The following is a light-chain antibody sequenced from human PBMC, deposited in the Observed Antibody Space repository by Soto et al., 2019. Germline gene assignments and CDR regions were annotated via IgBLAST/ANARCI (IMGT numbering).Light chain of an antibody. V-gene: IGKV3-15*01. Sequence: EIEMTQSPATLSVSPGAIATLSCRASQSVSTNLAWYQQKPGQAPRLLIYGASTRATGIPARFSGSGSGTDFTLTSDRLEPEDFAVYYCQQSRNLKTFGQGTKVDI. CDR1: QSVSTN. CDR2: GAS. CDR3: QQSRNLKT. J-gene: IGKJ1*01.